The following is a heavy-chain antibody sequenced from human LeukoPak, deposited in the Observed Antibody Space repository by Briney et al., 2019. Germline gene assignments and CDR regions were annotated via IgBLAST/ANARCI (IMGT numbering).Heavy chain of an antibody. CDR1: GFTFSNYW. D-gene: IGHD5-24*01. V-gene: IGHV3-7*05. CDR2: IKQDGSEK. J-gene: IGHJ5*02. Sequence: GGSLRLSCAASGFTFSNYWMIWVRQAPGKGLEWVGNIKQDGSEKRYTDSVRGRFSISRDNAQTSLYLQMNSLRAEDTAVYYCARASDPWLQLTWGQGTLVTVSS. CDR3: ARASDPWLQLT.